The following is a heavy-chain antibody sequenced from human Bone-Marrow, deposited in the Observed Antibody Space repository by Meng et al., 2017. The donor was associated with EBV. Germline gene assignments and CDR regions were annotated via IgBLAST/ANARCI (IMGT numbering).Heavy chain of an antibody. Sequence: QVQLVQSGAEVRKPGASVKVSCKTSGYAFPAYYIHWLRQAPGQGLEWMGRINPKTGDTLYRERFRGRVAVTRDTSINTAYMELNSLRSDDTAVYFCARGPQMVRGVAWGWFDPWGQGPLVTVAS. CDR3: ARGPQMVRGVAWGWFDP. V-gene: IGHV1-2*06. J-gene: IGHJ5*02. CDR2: INPKTGDT. CDR1: GYAFPAYY. D-gene: IGHD3-10*01.